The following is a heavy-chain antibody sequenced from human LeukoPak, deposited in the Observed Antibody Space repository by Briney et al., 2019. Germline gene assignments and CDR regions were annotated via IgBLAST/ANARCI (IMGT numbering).Heavy chain of an antibody. J-gene: IGHJ5*02. Sequence: GGSLRLSCAASGFTFSSYGMHWVRQAPGKGLEWVAVIWYDGSNKYYADSVKGRFTISRDNSKNTLYLQMNSLRAEDTAVYYCARDYYDSSGYYSGWFDPWGQGTLVTVPS. V-gene: IGHV3-33*01. CDR1: GFTFSSYG. CDR3: ARDYYDSSGYYSGWFDP. CDR2: IWYDGSNK. D-gene: IGHD3-22*01.